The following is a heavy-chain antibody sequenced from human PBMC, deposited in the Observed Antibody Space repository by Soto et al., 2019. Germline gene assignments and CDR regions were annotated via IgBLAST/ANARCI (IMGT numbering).Heavy chain of an antibody. CDR1: GYSFTRYG. Sequence: QVQLVQSGAEVKKPGASVKVSCKASGYSFTRYGISWVRQAPGQGLEWMGWISGYNDNTNYPENLQGRVTMTTDTSTSTAYMEVRNLISDDTPVYYCARMGDVPHYFYGLDVWGQGTTVTVSS. V-gene: IGHV1-18*01. J-gene: IGHJ6*02. CDR2: ISGYNDNT. D-gene: IGHD3-16*01. CDR3: ARMGDVPHYFYGLDV.